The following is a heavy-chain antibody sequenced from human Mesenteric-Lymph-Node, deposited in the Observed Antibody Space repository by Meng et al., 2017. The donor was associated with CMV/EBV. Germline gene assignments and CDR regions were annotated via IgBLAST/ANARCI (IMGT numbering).Heavy chain of an antibody. CDR2: ISGSGDST. Sequence: GGSLRLSCAASGFTFSSYAMSWVRQAPGKGLEWVSTISGSGDSTYYADSVKGRFTISRDNSKNTLYLQMNSLRAEDTAVYYCARVRGSSVVDYWGQGTLVTVSS. CDR3: ARVRGSSVVDY. J-gene: IGHJ4*01. CDR1: GFTFSSYA. V-gene: IGHV3-23*01. D-gene: IGHD6-6*01.